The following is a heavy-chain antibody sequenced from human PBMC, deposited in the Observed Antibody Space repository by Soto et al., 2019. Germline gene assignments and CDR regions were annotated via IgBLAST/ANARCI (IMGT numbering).Heavy chain of an antibody. D-gene: IGHD4-17*01. CDR1: GFTLSNYA. J-gene: IGHJ5*02. CDR2: FSGTGGYT. Sequence: GGSLRLSCAASGFTLSNYAMSWVRQAPGKGLEWVSTFSGTGGYTYYTDSVKGRFTISRDESKNTLYLHMNSLRAADTAVYYCARGQRALITYGPFDPWGQGTLVTVSS. CDR3: ARGQRALITYGPFDP. V-gene: IGHV3-23*01.